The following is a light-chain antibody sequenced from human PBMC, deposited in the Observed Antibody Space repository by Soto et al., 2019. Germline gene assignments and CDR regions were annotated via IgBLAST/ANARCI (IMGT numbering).Light chain of an antibody. J-gene: IGLJ3*02. V-gene: IGLV6-57*02. CDR2: EDN. CDR3: QSYGDNNQV. Sequence: NFMLTQPHSVSESPGKTVTISCTGSSGSIASNYVQWFQQRPGSAPTTVIYEDNKRPSGVPDRFSGSIDSSSNSASLTISGLKTEDEADYYCQSYGDNNQVFGGGTKSPS. CDR1: SGSIASNY.